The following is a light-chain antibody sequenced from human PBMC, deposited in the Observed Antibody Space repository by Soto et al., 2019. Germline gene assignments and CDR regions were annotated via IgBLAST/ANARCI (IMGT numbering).Light chain of an antibody. CDR3: QQYGSSPRT. Sequence: EIVLTQSPGTLYLSPGERATLSCTAMQSVSSSYFAWYQQKPGQDPRLLIYDASSRATGIPYRFSGSGSGTDFTLTISRLEPEDFAVYYCQQYGSSPRTFGKGTKVAIK. CDR1: QSVSSSY. V-gene: IGKV3-20*01. CDR2: DAS. J-gene: IGKJ1*01.